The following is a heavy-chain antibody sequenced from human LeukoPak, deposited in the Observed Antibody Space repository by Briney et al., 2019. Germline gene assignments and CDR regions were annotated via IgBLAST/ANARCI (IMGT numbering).Heavy chain of an antibody. V-gene: IGHV3-48*03. J-gene: IGHJ5*02. Sequence: GGSLRLSCAASGFTFSSYEMNWVRQAPGKGLEWVSYISSSGSTIYYADSVKGRFTISRDNAKNSLYLQMNSLRAEDTAVYYCARVKRGYCSSTSCSSWFDPWGQGTLVTVSS. D-gene: IGHD2-2*01. CDR3: ARVKRGYCSSTSCSSWFDP. CDR1: GFTFSSYE. CDR2: ISSSGSTI.